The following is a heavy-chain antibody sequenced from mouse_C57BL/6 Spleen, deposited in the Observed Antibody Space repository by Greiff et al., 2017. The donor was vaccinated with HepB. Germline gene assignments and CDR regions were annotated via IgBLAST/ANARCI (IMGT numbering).Heavy chain of an antibody. CDR3: AREGIYYDYDEI. D-gene: IGHD2-4*01. CDR2: INPGSGGT. Sequence: VQLQQSGAELVRPGTSVKVSCKASGYAFTNYLIEWVKQRPGQGLEWIGVINPGSGGTNYNEKFKGKATLTADKSSSTAYMQLSSLTSEDSAVYFCAREGIYYDYDEIWGQGTTLTVSS. J-gene: IGHJ2*01. CDR1: GYAFTNYL. V-gene: IGHV1-54*01.